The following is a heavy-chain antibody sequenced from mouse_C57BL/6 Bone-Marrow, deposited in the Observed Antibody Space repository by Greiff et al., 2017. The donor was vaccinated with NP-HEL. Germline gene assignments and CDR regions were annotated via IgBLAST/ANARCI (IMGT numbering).Heavy chain of an antibody. J-gene: IGHJ3*01. V-gene: IGHV14-4*01. CDR2: IDPENGDT. CDR1: GFNIKDDY. D-gene: IGHD1-1*01. Sequence: VQLQQSGAELVRPGASVKLSCTASGFNIKDDYMHWVKQRPEQGLEWIGWIDPENGDTEYASKFQGKATIKADTSSNTAYLQLSSLTSEDTAVYYCTTFYYGSSFAYWGQGTLVTVSA. CDR3: TTFYYGSSFAY.